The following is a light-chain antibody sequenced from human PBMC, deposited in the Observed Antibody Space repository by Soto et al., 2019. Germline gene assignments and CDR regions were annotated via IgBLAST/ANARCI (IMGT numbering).Light chain of an antibody. CDR2: GAF. Sequence: EIVLTQSPATLSLSPGDRATLSCRASQRVSSKFLAWYQQRPGQTPRLLIYGAFTRATGIPDRFSGGGSGTDFSLTISRLEPEDFGVYYFQQYGSSPFNFGPGTKVEIK. J-gene: IGKJ3*01. CDR1: QRVSSKF. CDR3: QQYGSSPFN. V-gene: IGKV3-20*01.